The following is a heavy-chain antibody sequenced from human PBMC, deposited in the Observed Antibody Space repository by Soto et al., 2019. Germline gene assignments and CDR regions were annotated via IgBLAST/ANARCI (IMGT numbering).Heavy chain of an antibody. J-gene: IGHJ4*02. CDR1: GGSISSYY. D-gene: IGHD3-10*01. Sequence: SETLSLTCTVSGGSISSYYWSWIRQPPGKGLEWIGYIYYSGSTNYNPSLTSRVTISVDTSKNQFSLKLSSVTAADTAVYYCARFVLLWFGDPNYLDYWGQGTLVTVSS. CDR2: IYYSGST. CDR3: ARFVLLWFGDPNYLDY. V-gene: IGHV4-59*12.